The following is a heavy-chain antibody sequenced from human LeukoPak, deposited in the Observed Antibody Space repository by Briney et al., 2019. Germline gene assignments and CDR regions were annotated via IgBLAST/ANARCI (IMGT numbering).Heavy chain of an antibody. CDR2: IYYSGST. Sequence: KSSETLSLTCTVSGGSISSYYWSWIRQPPGKGLEWIGYIYYSGSTNYNPSLKSRVTISVDTSKNQFSLKLSSVTAADTAVYYCARLGRRVFDYWGQGTLVTVSS. V-gene: IGHV4-59*08. CDR3: ARLGRRVFDY. CDR1: GGSISSYY. J-gene: IGHJ4*02.